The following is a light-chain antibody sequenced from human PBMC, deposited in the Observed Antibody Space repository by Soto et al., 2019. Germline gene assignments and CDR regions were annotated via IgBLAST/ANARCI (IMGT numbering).Light chain of an antibody. CDR1: QSVSNNY. CDR3: QQYYSYPRT. Sequence: DIVLTKSPGTLSLSPGERATLSCRASQSVSNNYLAWYQQKPGQAPRLLIYAASSRATGIPDRFSGSGSGTDFTLAISILEPEDFATYYCQQYYSYPRTFGQGTKVDIK. V-gene: IGKV3-20*01. CDR2: AAS. J-gene: IGKJ1*01.